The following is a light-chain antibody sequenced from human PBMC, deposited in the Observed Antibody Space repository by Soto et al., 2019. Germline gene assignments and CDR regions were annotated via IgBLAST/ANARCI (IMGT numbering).Light chain of an antibody. CDR2: DAS. CDR3: QQYDKLVT. V-gene: IGKV1-33*01. Sequence: DIQMTQSPAALSASTGDTVTITCQASQDIRHFLNWYQHKPGKAPKLLIYDASKLQTGVPSRFRGSGSGTTFTLIISSLEPEDFARYYCQQYDKLVTFGQGTKVEMK. J-gene: IGKJ1*01. CDR1: QDIRHF.